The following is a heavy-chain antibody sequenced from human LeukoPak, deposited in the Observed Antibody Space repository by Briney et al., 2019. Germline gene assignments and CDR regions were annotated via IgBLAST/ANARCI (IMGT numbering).Heavy chain of an antibody. D-gene: IGHD6-6*01. Sequence: ASVKVSCKASGYTFTSYDINWVRQATGQGLEWMGWMNPNSGNTGYAQKFQGGVTMTRNTSISTAYMELSSLRSEDTAVYYCARRPTQLGYYYYYMDVWGKGTTVTVSS. V-gene: IGHV1-8*01. CDR1: GYTFTSYD. CDR2: MNPNSGNT. CDR3: ARRPTQLGYYYYYMDV. J-gene: IGHJ6*03.